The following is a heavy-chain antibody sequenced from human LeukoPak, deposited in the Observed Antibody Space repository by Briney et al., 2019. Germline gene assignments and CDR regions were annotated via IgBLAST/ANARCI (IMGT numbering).Heavy chain of an antibody. CDR3: AKGRSLVSLDY. CDR2: ISWNSGSI. CDR1: GLTFDDYA. Sequence: GGSLRLSCAASGLTFDDYAMHWARQAPGKGLEWVSGISWNSGSIGYADSVKGRFTISRDNAKNSLYLQMNSLRAEDTALYYCAKGRSLVSLDYWGQGTLVTVSS. J-gene: IGHJ4*02. D-gene: IGHD3-9*01. V-gene: IGHV3-9*01.